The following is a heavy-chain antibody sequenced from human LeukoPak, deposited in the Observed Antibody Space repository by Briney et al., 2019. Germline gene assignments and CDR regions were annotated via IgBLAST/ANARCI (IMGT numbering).Heavy chain of an antibody. CDR1: GFTVSSNY. Sequence: GGSLRLSCAASGFTVSSNYMSWVRQAPGKGLEWGSYIDGDGYIIYYADSVKGRFTISKDNAKNSLYLKMISLRAEDTAVYYCAKEGGGYHYGGIDSWGQGALVAVSS. CDR3: AKEGGGYHYGGIDS. D-gene: IGHD5-12*01. V-gene: IGHV3-11*04. J-gene: IGHJ4*02. CDR2: IDGDGYII.